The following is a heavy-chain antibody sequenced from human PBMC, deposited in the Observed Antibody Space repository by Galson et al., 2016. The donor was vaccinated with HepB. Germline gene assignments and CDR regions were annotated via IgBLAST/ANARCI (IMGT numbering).Heavy chain of an antibody. V-gene: IGHV3-74*01. CDR2: INGDGRIT. CDR1: GFTVSSNY. Sequence: SLRLSCAASGFTVSSNYMSWVRQAPGKGLEWVSRINGDGRITNYADSVRGRFTISRDNAKNTVPLQMNSLRAEDTAIYYCVRDFLWGEGADAFDIWGQGTRVTVSS. J-gene: IGHJ3*02. CDR3: VRDFLWGEGADAFDI. D-gene: IGHD3-16*01.